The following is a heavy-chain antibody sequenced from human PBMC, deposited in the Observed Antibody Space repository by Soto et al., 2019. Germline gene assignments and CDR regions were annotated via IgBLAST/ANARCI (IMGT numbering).Heavy chain of an antibody. Sequence: SETLSLTCTVSGGSISSYYWSWIRQPPGKGLEWIGYIYYSGSTNYNPSLKSRVTISVDTSKNQFSLKLSSVTAADTAVYYCARGRVVVAGYGTDVWGQGTTVTVSS. CDR3: ARGRVVVAGYGTDV. CDR2: IYYSGST. V-gene: IGHV4-59*01. J-gene: IGHJ6*02. CDR1: GGSISSYY. D-gene: IGHD2-15*01.